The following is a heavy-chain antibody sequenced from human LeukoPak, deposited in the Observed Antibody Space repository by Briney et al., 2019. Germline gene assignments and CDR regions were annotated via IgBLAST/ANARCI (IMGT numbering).Heavy chain of an antibody. V-gene: IGHV3-30*02. CDR2: IWYDGSNK. CDR1: GFTFSSYG. Sequence: PGGSLRLSCAASGFTFSSYGMHWVRQAPGKGLEWVAFIWYDGSNKYYADSVKGRLTISRDNSKNTLYLQMNSLRAEDTAVYYCAGSYDTSGYFVYPGQGTLVTVSS. CDR3: AGSYDTSGYFVY. J-gene: IGHJ4*02. D-gene: IGHD3-22*01.